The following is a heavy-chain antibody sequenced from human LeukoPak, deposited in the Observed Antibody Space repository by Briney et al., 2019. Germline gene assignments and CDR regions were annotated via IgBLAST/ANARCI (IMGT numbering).Heavy chain of an antibody. J-gene: IGHJ3*02. CDR2: INHSGST. V-gene: IGHV4-34*01. CDR1: GFTFGDYA. D-gene: IGHD2/OR15-2a*01. CDR3: AREGVLGAFDI. Sequence: PGGSLRLSCTASGFTFGDYAMSWVRQAPGKGLEWIGEINHSGSTNYNPSLKSRVTISVDRSKNQFSLKLSSVTAADTAVYYCAREGVLGAFDIWGQGTMVTVSS.